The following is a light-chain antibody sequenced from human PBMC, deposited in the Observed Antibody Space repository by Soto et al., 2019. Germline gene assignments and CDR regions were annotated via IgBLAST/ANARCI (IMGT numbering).Light chain of an antibody. V-gene: IGLV1-44*01. CDR2: SNN. J-gene: IGLJ1*01. Sequence: QSVLTQPPSASGTPGQRGTISCSGSSSNIGSNTVSWYQQLPGTAPKLLIYSNNRRPSGVPERFSGSNSGTSASLAISGLQSEDEADYYCAAWDDSLNGFYVFGTGTKLTVL. CDR3: AAWDDSLNGFYV. CDR1: SSNIGSNT.